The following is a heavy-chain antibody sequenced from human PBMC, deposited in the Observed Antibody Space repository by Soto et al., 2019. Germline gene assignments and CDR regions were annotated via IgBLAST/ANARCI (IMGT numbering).Heavy chain of an antibody. CDR2: ISYDGSNK. V-gene: IGHV3-30*18. J-gene: IGHJ6*02. CDR3: AKDQTLLAREQWPHPYGMDV. D-gene: IGHD6-19*01. CDR1: GFTFSSYG. Sequence: PGGSLRLSCAASGFTFSSYGMHWVRQAPGKGLEWVAVISYDGSNKYYADSVKGRFTISRDNSKNTLYLQMNSLRAEDTAVYCCAKDQTLLAREQWPHPYGMDVWGQGTTVTVSS.